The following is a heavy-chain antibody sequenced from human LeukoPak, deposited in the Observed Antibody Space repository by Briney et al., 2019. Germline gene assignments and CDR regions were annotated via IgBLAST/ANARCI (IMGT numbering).Heavy chain of an antibody. D-gene: IGHD3-3*01. CDR2: IYFSGST. CDR1: GGSVSTYN. V-gene: IGHV4-59*02. CDR3: ASRSSIWSGYQDTLYYFDS. Sequence: KSSETLSLTCTVSGGSVSTYNWAWIRQPAGKGLEWIGCIYFSGSTNYNPSLKSRVTISVDTSKNQFSLKLSSVTAADTAVYYCASRSSIWSGYQDTLYYFDSWGQGTLVTVSS. J-gene: IGHJ4*02.